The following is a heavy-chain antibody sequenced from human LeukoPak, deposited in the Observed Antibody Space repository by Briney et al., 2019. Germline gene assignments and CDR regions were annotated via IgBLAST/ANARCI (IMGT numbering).Heavy chain of an antibody. D-gene: IGHD1-26*01. V-gene: IGHV6-1*01. Sequence: SQTLSLTCAISGDSVSSNSAAWNWIRQSPSRGLEWLGMTYYRSKWYNDYAVSVKSRITINPHTSKNHLSLQLRPVTPEDTAVYYCARDRRELLGGRPLDYWGQGTLVTVSS. CDR3: ARDRRELLGGRPLDY. J-gene: IGHJ4*02. CDR2: TYYRSKWYN. CDR1: GDSVSSNSAA.